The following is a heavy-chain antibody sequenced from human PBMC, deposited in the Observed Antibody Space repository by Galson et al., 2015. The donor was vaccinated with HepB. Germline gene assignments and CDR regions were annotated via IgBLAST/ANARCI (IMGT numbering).Heavy chain of an antibody. CDR1: GGSISSHSYY. V-gene: IGHV4-39*01. D-gene: IGHD3-3*01. CDR3: ARQSDYYDTWNSYPFPLDY. J-gene: IGHJ4*02. Sequence: ETLSLTCTVSGGSISSHSYYWGWIRQPPGKGLEWIGSIYYSGSTYYNSSLKSRVTISVDTSKNQVSLNLSSVTAAETAVYFFARQSDYYDTWNSYPFPLDYWGQGTLVTVSS. CDR2: IYYSGST.